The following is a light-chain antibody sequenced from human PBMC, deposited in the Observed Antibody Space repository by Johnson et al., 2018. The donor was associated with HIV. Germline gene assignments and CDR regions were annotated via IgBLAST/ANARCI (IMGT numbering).Light chain of an antibody. CDR2: ESN. CDR1: SSNIGNNY. Sequence: QSVLTQPPSVSAAPGQKVTISCSGSSSNIGNNYVSWYQQLPGTAPKLLIYESNKRPSGIPDRFSGSKSGTSATLGITGLPTGDEADYYCGTWDSSLSALNYVFGTVTKVTVL. V-gene: IGLV1-51*02. CDR3: GTWDSSLSALNYV. J-gene: IGLJ1*01.